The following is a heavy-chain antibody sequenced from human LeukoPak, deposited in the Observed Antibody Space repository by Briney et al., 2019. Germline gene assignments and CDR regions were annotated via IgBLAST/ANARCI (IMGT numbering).Heavy chain of an antibody. D-gene: IGHD6-19*01. V-gene: IGHV3-23*01. Sequence: GGSLRLSCAASGFTFSSYAMSWVRQAPGKGLEWVSAISGSGGSTYYADSVKGRFTISGDNSKNTLYLQMNSLRAEDTAVYYCAKSKTIAVAGRGYYWGQGTLVTVSS. CDR3: AKSKTIAVAGRGYY. J-gene: IGHJ4*02. CDR2: ISGSGGST. CDR1: GFTFSSYA.